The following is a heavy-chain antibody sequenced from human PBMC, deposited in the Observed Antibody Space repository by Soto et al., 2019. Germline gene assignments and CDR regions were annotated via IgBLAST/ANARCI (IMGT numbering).Heavy chain of an antibody. D-gene: IGHD1-26*01. CDR3: AGGKYYFDY. J-gene: IGHJ4*02. Sequence: QVHLVESGGGVVQPGRSLRLPCAASGFTFNNYGMHWARQDPGKGLEWVAFISYDGSNKYYPDSVKGRFTISRDNSKNTLYLQMNSLRAEDTAMYYCAGGKYYFDYCGQGTLVTVSS. CDR1: GFTFNNYG. CDR2: ISYDGSNK. V-gene: IGHV3-33*01.